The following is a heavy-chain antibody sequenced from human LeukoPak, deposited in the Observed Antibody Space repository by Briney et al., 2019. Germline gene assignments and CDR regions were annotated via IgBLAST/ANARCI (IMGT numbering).Heavy chain of an antibody. V-gene: IGHV4-61*02. CDR3: ARDSSGYLDFDY. D-gene: IGHD3-22*01. Sequence: SETLSLTCAVSGGSISSGSYYWSWIRQPAGKGLEWIGRIYTSGSTNYNPSLKSRVTISVDTSKNQFSLKLSSVTAADTAVYYCARDSSGYLDFDYWGQGTLVTVSS. CDR2: IYTSGST. CDR1: GGSISSGSYY. J-gene: IGHJ4*02.